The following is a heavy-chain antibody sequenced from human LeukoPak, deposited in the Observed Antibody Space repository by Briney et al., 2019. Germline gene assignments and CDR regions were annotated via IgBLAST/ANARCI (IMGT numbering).Heavy chain of an antibody. V-gene: IGHV3-64D*09. CDR2: ITGNGGST. CDR1: GFSFSTSL. D-gene: IGHD1-1*01. Sequence: AWGSLTLSCSASGFSFSTSLMHWVRQGQGQGMEYVSAITGNGGSTHHADSVKGRFTISRDNSKSTLYLQMSSLRPEDTAIYYCVKDRYDYWGQGTLVTVSS. J-gene: IGHJ4*02. CDR3: VKDRYDY.